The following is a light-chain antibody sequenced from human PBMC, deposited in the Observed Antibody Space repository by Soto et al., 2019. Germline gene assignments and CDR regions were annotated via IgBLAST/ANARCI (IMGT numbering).Light chain of an antibody. J-gene: IGKJ5*01. Sequence: DIQITQSPASLSASVGDRVTITCRASQSISSYLNWYHQKPGKAPKLLIYAASSLQSGVPSRFSGSGSGTDFTLTISSLQPEDFATYYCQQSYSTTITFGQGTRLEI. CDR3: QQSYSTTIT. CDR2: AAS. CDR1: QSISSY. V-gene: IGKV1-39*01.